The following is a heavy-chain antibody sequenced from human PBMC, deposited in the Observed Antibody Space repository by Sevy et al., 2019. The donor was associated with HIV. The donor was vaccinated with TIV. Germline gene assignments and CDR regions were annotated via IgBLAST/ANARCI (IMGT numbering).Heavy chain of an antibody. V-gene: IGHV3-74*01. CDR3: ARPHYYDSSGPDY. Sequence: GGSLRLSCAASGFTVSSYWMHWVRQAPGKGLVWVSRINSDGSSTSYADSVKGRFTISRDNAKNTLYLQMNSLRAEDTAVYYCARPHYYDSSGPDYWGQGTLVTVSS. D-gene: IGHD3-22*01. J-gene: IGHJ4*02. CDR1: GFTVSSYW. CDR2: INSDGSST.